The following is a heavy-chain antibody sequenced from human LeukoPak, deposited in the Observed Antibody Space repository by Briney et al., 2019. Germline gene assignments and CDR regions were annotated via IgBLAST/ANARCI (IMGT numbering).Heavy chain of an antibody. D-gene: IGHD3-16*01. CDR1: GFTFSPYS. V-gene: IGHV3-21*01. CDR2: ISSSSSYI. Sequence: GGSLRLSCAASGFTFSPYSMNWVRQAPGKGLQWVSFISSSSSYIYYTDSVKGRFTISRDNAKNSLFLQMNSLRAEDTAVYYCARDMWGRSLWSGNLGGHSFDYWGRGTLVTVSS. CDR3: ARDMWGRSLWSGNLGGHSFDY. J-gene: IGHJ4*02.